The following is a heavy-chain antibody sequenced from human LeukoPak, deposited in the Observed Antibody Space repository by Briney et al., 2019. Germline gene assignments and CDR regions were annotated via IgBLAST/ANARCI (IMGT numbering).Heavy chain of an antibody. CDR2: ISSSSSDI. J-gene: IGHJ4*02. V-gene: IGHV3-21*01. Sequence: GGSLRLSCAASGFTFSNHNMNWVRQAPGKGLEWVSFISSSSSDIYYADSVKGRFTISRDNAKNSLYLQMNSLRVEDTAVYYCARAGYWGQGTLVTVSS. CDR1: GFTFSNHN. CDR3: ARAGY.